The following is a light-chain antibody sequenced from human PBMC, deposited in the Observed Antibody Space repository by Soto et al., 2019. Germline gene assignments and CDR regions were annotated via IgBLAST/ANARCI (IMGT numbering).Light chain of an antibody. CDR3: QQYYNTLPLT. V-gene: IGKV4-1*01. CDR1: QSVLSTSNNKNY. Sequence: DIVMTQSPDSLAVSLGERATINCKSSQSVLSTSNNKNYLAWYQQKPGQPPKLLIYWASTRESGVPDRFSGSGSGTDFTLTISSLQAEDVAVYYCQQYYNTLPLTFGGGTKVEIK. J-gene: IGKJ4*01. CDR2: WAS.